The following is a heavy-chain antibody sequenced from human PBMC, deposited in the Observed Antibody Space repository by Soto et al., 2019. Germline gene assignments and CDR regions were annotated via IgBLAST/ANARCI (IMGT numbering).Heavy chain of an antibody. V-gene: IGHV1-24*01. CDR3: ATRSPPGNWFDP. CDR2: LEPEDGEI. J-gene: IGHJ5*02. Sequence: GASVKVSCKVSGYTLTELCMHWVRRAPGKGLEWMGGLEPEDGEIIYAQKFQGRITMTEDTSTDTAYMELSRLTSEDTAVYYCATRSPPGNWFDPWGQGTLVTVSS. CDR1: GYTLTELC.